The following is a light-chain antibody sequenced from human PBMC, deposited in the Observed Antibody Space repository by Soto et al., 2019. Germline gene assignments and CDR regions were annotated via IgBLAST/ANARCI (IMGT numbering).Light chain of an antibody. J-gene: IGKJ3*01. CDR3: QNYNSVPFT. CDR1: QGIRNY. CDR2: AAS. Sequence: IQMTQSPSPLSASVGDRVTITCRASQGIRNYLAWYQQKPGTVPKLLIYAASTLQSGVPSRFSGGGSGTDFTLTVGSLQPEDVGTYYCQNYNSVPFTFGPGTKVDIK. V-gene: IGKV1-27*01.